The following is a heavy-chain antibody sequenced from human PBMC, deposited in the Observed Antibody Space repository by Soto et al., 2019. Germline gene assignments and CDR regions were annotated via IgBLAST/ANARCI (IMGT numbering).Heavy chain of an antibody. CDR3: ARDRGGCSXTSCYSLVFYYYYGMDV. D-gene: IGHD2-2*02. CDR2: IYHSGST. Sequence: SETLSLTCAVSGYSISSGYYWGWIRQPPGKGLEWIGSIYHSGSTYYNPSLKSRVTISVDTSKNQFSLKLSSVTAADTAVYYCARDRGGCSXTSCYSLVFYYYYGMDVWGQGTTVTVSS. CDR1: GYSISSGYY. V-gene: IGHV4-38-2*02. J-gene: IGHJ6*02.